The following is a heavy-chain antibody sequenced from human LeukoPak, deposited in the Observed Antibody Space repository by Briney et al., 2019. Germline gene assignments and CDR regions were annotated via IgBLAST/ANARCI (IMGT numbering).Heavy chain of an antibody. CDR3: AREDGSGSYPGYYYGMDV. CDR1: GFTFSSYS. V-gene: IGHV3-48*01. Sequence: GGSLRLSCAASGFTFSSYSMNWVGQAQGKGREGVSYISSSSSTIYYAASVKGRFTISRDNAKNSLYLQMNSLRAEDTAVYYCAREDGSGSYPGYYYGMDVWGQGTTVTVSS. J-gene: IGHJ6*02. D-gene: IGHD3-10*01. CDR2: ISSSSSTI.